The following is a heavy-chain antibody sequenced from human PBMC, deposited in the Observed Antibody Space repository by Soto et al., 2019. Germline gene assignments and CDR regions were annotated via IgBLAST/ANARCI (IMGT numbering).Heavy chain of an antibody. CDR2: TYYRSKWYN. Sequence: SQTLSLTCAISGDSVSSNSATWNWIRQSPSRGLEWLGKTYYRSKWYNDYAVSVKSRITINPDTSKNQFSLQLNSVTPEDTAVYYCARVSKHQFCSSTSCSAFDLWGQGTMVTVSS. D-gene: IGHD2-2*01. V-gene: IGHV6-1*01. CDR3: ARVSKHQFCSSTSCSAFDL. CDR1: GDSVSSNSAT. J-gene: IGHJ3*01.